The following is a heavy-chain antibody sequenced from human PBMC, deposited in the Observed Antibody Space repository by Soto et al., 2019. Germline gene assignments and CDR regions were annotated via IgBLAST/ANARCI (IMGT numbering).Heavy chain of an antibody. J-gene: IGHJ4*02. D-gene: IGHD3-22*01. CDR1: GGSISSYY. V-gene: IGHV4-4*07. CDR3: ARDGYDSSGYYYAYFDY. Sequence: SETLSLTCTVSGGSISSYYWSWIRQPAGKGLEWIGRIYTSGSTNYNPSLKSRVTMSVDTSKNQFSLKLSSVTAADTAVYYRARDGYDSSGYYYAYFDYWGQGTLVTVSS. CDR2: IYTSGST.